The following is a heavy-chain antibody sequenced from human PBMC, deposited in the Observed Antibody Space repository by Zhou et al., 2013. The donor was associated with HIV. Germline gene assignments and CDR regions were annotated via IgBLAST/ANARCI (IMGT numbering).Heavy chain of an antibody. CDR2: IIPIFGTS. CDR3: ARDLLPTTSWTDSYYYGMDV. Sequence: QVQLVQSGAEVKKPGSSVKVSCKASGGTFRSHGISWVRQAPGQGLEWMGGIIPIFGTSNYAQKFQGRVTITTDESTSTAYMELSSLRSEDTAVYYCARDLLPTTSWTDSYYYGMDVWGPGTTVTVAS. CDR1: GGTFRSHG. J-gene: IGHJ6*02. D-gene: IGHD2-2*01. V-gene: IGHV1-69*05.